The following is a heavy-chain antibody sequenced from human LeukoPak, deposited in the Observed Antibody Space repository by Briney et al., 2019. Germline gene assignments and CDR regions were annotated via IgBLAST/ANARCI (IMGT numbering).Heavy chain of an antibody. V-gene: IGHV1-8*03. CDR3: ASTPPGGIAAAGTGDWYFDL. CDR2: MNPNSGNT. D-gene: IGHD6-13*01. J-gene: IGHJ2*01. Sequence: SVKVSCKASGYTFTSYDINWVRQATGQGLEWMGWMNPNSGNTGYAQKFQGRVTITRNTSISTAYMELSNLRSEDTAVYYCASTPPGGIAAAGTGDWYFDLWGRGTLVTVSS. CDR1: GYTFTSYD.